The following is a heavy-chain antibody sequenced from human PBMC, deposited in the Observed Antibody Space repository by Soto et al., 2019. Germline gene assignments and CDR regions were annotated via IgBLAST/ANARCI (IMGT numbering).Heavy chain of an antibody. CDR2: ISSSSSTI. Sequence: PVGSLRLSCAPSGFTFSSYSMNWVRQAPGKGLEWVSYISSSSSTIYYADSVKGRFTISRDNAKNSLYLQMNSLRDEDTAVYYCEILLRFFGPGGMDVWGQGTTVTVSS. CDR3: EILLRFFGPGGMDV. J-gene: IGHJ6*02. CDR1: GFTFSSYS. D-gene: IGHD3-3*01. V-gene: IGHV3-48*02.